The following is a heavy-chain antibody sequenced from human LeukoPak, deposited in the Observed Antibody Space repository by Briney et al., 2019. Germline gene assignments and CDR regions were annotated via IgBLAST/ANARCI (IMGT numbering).Heavy chain of an antibody. CDR2: IYYSANT. D-gene: IGHD6-19*01. CDR3: ARQGSGLDY. Sequence: SETLSLTCTVSGGSIRSYYWSWVRQPPGKGLVWIGYIYYSANTNYNPSLKSRVTISADTSKNQISLKLSSVTAADTAVYYCARQGSGLDYWGQGTLVTVSS. V-gene: IGHV4-59*08. J-gene: IGHJ4*02. CDR1: GGSIRSYY.